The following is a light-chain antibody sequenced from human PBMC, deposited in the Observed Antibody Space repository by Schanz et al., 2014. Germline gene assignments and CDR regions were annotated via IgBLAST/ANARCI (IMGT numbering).Light chain of an antibody. J-gene: IGLJ1*01. V-gene: IGLV2-14*01. Sequence: QSALTQPASVSGSPGQSITISCTGTSSDVGGYNYVSWYQQHPGKAPKLIIHDVSNRPSGVSNRFSGSKSGTTASLTISGLQAEDEADYYCSSYRRTATVAVFGTGTKLTVL. CDR3: SSYRRTATVAV. CDR2: DVS. CDR1: SSDVGGYNY.